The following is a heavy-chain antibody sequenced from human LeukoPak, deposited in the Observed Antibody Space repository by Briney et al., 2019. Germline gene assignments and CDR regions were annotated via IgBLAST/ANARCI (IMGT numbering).Heavy chain of an antibody. Sequence: ASVKVSCKASGYTFTNYGISWVRQAPGQGLEWMGWVSAYNGNTNYAQKLQGRVTMTTGTSTSTAYMELRSLRSDDTAVYYCARDRDGTVVDPWGQGTLVTVSS. D-gene: IGHD1-1*01. CDR2: VSAYNGNT. V-gene: IGHV1-18*01. J-gene: IGHJ5*02. CDR1: GYTFTNYG. CDR3: ARDRDGTVVDP.